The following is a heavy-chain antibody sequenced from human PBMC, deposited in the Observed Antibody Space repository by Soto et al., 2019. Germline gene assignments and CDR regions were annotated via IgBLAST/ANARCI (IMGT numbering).Heavy chain of an antibody. CDR1: GFTFSRHT. CDR3: ARDRLRLGELSLVGYFDY. D-gene: IGHD3-16*02. V-gene: IGHV3-30*04. Sequence: QVQLEESGGGVVQPGRSLRLSCAASGFTFSRHTMHWVRQAPGKGLEWVASISYDGSNKYYADSVKGRFTISRDNSKNTXXVQRDSLRAEDTAVYYCARDRLRLGELSLVGYFDYWGQGTLVTVSS. J-gene: IGHJ4*02. CDR2: ISYDGSNK.